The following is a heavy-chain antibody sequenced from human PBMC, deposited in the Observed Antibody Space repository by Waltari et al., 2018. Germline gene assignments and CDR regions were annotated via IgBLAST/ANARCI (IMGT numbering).Heavy chain of an antibody. CDR2: FDPEDGKT. D-gene: IGHD6-13*01. J-gene: IGHJ4*02. V-gene: IGHV1-24*01. CDR1: GYTLTELS. Sequence: QVQLVQSGAEVKKPGASVKVSCKVSGYTLTELSMHWVRQAPGKGLEWMGGFDPEDGKTIYAQRLQGRVTMTEDTSTDTAYMELSSLRSEDTAVYYCAREGDPNSSSWYPFDYWGQGTLVTVSS. CDR3: AREGDPNSSSWYPFDY.